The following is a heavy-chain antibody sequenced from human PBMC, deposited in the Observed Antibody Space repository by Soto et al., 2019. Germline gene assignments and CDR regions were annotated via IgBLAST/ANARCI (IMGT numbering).Heavy chain of an antibody. CDR1: GFTFGDYI. CDR2: ISHSGTYI. Sequence: AQLVESGGSLVKPGDSLRLSCAASGFTFGDYIMNWVRQAPGRGLEWVASISHSGTYIFYADSVKVRFTISRDKDKESLFLQMNSLRVEDTAIYYCASPRDYCVSNTNCFIAFDIWGQGTGVTVSS. CDR3: ASPRDYCVSNTNCFIAFDI. V-gene: IGHV3-21*01. J-gene: IGHJ3*02. D-gene: IGHD2-2*01.